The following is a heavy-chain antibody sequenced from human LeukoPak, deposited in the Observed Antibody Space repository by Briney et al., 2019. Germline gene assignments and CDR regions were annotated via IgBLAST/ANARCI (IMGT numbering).Heavy chain of an antibody. V-gene: IGHV4-30-4*01. CDR3: TRADYYDSRCWFDP. CDR1: GGSISSGDYY. D-gene: IGHD3-22*01. J-gene: IGHJ5*02. CDR2: IYYSGST. Sequence: SQTLSLTCTVSGGSISSGDYYWSWIRQPPGKGLEWIGYIYYSGSTYYNPSLKSRVTISVDTSKSQFSLKLSSVTAADTAVYYCTRADYYDSRCWFDPWGQGTLVTASS.